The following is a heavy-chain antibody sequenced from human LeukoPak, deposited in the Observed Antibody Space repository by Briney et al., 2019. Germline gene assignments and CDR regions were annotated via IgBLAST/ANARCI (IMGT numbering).Heavy chain of an antibody. J-gene: IGHJ4*02. CDR1: GFTFSSYC. CDR3: ARCRTTVTAMPGY. Sequence: GGSLRLSCAASGFTFSSYCMSWVRQAPGKGLEWVANINKDESEKYYVDSVKGRFTISRDNAKNSLYLQMNSLRAEDAAVYYCARCRTTVTAMPGYWGQGTLVTVSS. CDR2: INKDESEK. V-gene: IGHV3-7*03. D-gene: IGHD4-17*01.